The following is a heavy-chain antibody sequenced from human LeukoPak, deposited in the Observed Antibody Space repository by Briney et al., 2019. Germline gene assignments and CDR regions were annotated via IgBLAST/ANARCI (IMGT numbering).Heavy chain of an antibody. V-gene: IGHV4-59*07. D-gene: IGHD2-2*01. Sequence: SDTLSLTCTVSGGSISSYYWSWIRQPPGKGLEWIGYIYYSGSTNYNPSLKSRVTISVDTSKNQFSLKLSSVTAADTAVYYCARSPPYCSSTSCYLDYWGQGTLVTVSS. J-gene: IGHJ4*02. CDR1: GGSISSYY. CDR2: IYYSGST. CDR3: ARSPPYCSSTSCYLDY.